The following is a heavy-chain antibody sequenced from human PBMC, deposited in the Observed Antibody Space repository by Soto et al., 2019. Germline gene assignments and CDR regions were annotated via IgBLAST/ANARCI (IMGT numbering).Heavy chain of an antibody. CDR2: ISGSGGST. V-gene: IGHV3-23*01. CDR3: AKNKGKPPDAFDI. Sequence: GGSLRLSCASSGFTFDAYFMCLVRQAPGKGLEWVSAISGSGGSTYYADSVKGRFTISRDNSKNTLYLQMNSLRAEDTAVYYCAKNKGKPPDAFDIWGQGTMVTVSS. J-gene: IGHJ3*02. CDR1: GFTFDAYF.